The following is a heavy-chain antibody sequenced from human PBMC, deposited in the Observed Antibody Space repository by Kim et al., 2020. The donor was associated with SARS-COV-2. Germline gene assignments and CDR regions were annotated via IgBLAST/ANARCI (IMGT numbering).Heavy chain of an antibody. CDR1: GDSIDTSTYY. CDR3: ARQGPRVRGITGWFDP. V-gene: IGHV4-39*01. J-gene: IGHJ5*02. Sequence: SETLSLTCTVSGDSIDTSTYYWGWIRQRPGKGLEWIGSFFYAGSTYYNLSLKSRLTISVDASKNQFSLKLNSVTAAYTAIYYCARQGPRVRGITGWFDP. D-gene: IGHD3-10*01. CDR2: FFYAGST.